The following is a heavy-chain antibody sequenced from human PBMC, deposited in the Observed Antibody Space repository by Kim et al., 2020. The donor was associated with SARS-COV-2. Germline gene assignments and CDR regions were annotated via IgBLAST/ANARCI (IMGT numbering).Heavy chain of an antibody. Sequence: SETLSLTCTVSGDTKNDYYWSWIRQPPGKGLEWIGYVHYSGSANYNPSLMSRVFISVYTSNNQFSLNLYSVTAADTAVYYCARKRADRSGFIDYWGQGALVTVSS. CDR2: VHYSGSA. V-gene: IGHV4-59*01. D-gene: IGHD3-22*01. J-gene: IGHJ4*02. CDR1: GDTKNDYY. CDR3: ARKRADRSGFIDY.